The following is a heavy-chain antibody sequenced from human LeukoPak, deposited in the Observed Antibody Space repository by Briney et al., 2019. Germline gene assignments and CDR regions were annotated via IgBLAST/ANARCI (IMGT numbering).Heavy chain of an antibody. CDR1: GFTSSSYG. D-gene: IGHD3-16*02. Sequence: GGSLRLSCAASGFTSSSYGMHWVRQAPGKGLEWVAVISYDGSNKYYADSVKGRFTISRDNSKNTLYLQMNSLRAEDTAVYYCAREYYDYVWGSYRYTFDYWGQGTLVTVSS. CDR3: AREYYDYVWGSYRYTFDY. J-gene: IGHJ4*02. CDR2: ISYDGSNK. V-gene: IGHV3-30*03.